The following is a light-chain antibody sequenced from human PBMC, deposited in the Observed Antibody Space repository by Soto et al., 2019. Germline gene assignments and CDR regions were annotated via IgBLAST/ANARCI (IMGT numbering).Light chain of an antibody. CDR3: CLYAGSYTHV. J-gene: IGLJ1*01. V-gene: IGLV2-11*01. CDR1: SNDVGGYNF. CDR2: EFT. Sequence: QSVLTQPRSVSGSPGQSVTISCTGTSNDVGGYNFVSWYQQYPGKAPKLIIYEFTMWPSAVXDRFSGSTSGXKXSLTISGLKTDDEADYYCCLYAGSYTHVFGTGTKGTVL.